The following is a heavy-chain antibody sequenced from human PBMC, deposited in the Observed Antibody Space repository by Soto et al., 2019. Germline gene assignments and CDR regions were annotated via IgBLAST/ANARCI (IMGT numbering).Heavy chain of an antibody. J-gene: IGHJ5*02. D-gene: IGHD6-13*01. CDR2: ISAYNGNT. V-gene: IGHV1-18*01. Sequence: QVQLVQSGAEVKKPGASVKVSCKAPGYTFTSYGISWVRQAPGQGLEWMGWISAYNGNTNYAQKLQGRVTMTTDTSTSTAYMELRSLRSDDTAVYYCARVQAAAGTFNWFDPWGQGTLVTVSS. CDR1: GYTFTSYG. CDR3: ARVQAAAGTFNWFDP.